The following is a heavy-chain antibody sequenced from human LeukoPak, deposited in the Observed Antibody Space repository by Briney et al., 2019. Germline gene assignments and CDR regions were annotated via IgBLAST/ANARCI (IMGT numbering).Heavy chain of an antibody. CDR3: AKADSYYDLLTCFDF. Sequence: GGSLRLSCAASGFTFSSYAMNWVRQAPGKGLEWVSTVSGSGTITYYAGSVKGRFTISRDNPKNTLYLQMNSLRAEDTAIYYCAKADSYYDLLTCFDFWGQGTLVTVSS. V-gene: IGHV3-23*01. CDR1: GFTFSSYA. D-gene: IGHD3-9*01. J-gene: IGHJ4*02. CDR2: VSGSGTIT.